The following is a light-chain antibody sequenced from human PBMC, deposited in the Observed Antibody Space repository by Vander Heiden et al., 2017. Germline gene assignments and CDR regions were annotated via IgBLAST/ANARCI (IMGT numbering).Light chain of an antibody. Sequence: SYVLPQPPSVSVAPGQTARITCGGNNIESKSVHWYQQKPGQAPVLVVYDDSDRPSGIPERFSGSKSGNTATLTISRVEAGDEADYYCQVWDSSNDHYVFGTGTKVTVL. CDR3: QVWDSSNDHYV. CDR2: DDS. V-gene: IGLV3-21*02. J-gene: IGLJ1*01. CDR1: NIESKS.